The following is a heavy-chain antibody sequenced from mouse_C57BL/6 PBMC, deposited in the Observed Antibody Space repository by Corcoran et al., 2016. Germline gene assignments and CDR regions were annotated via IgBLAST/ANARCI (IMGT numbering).Heavy chain of an antibody. CDR2: ISYDGSN. Sequence: DVQLQASGPGLVKPSQSLSLTCSVTGYSITSGYYWNWIRQFPGNKLEWMGYISYDGSNNYNPSLKNRISITRDTSKNQFFLKLNSVTTEDTATYYCAKGLWFAYWGQGTLVTVSA. V-gene: IGHV3-6*01. D-gene: IGHD3-3*01. CDR3: AKGLWFAY. J-gene: IGHJ3*01. CDR1: GYSITSGYY.